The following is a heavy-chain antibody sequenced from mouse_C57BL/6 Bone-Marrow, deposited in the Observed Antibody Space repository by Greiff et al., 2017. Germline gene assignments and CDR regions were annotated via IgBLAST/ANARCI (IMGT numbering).Heavy chain of an antibody. CDR2: ISDGGSYT. Sequence: EVKLMESGGGLVKPGGSLKLSCAASGFTFSSYAMSWVRQTPEKRLECVATISDGGSYTYYPDNVKGRFTISRDNAKNNLYLQMSHLKSEDTAMYYCARVYDYDGAWFAYWGQGTLVTVSA. J-gene: IGHJ3*01. V-gene: IGHV5-4*03. D-gene: IGHD2-4*01. CDR1: GFTFSSYA. CDR3: ARVYDYDGAWFAY.